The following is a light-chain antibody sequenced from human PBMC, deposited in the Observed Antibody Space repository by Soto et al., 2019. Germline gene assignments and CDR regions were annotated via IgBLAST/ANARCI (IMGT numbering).Light chain of an antibody. V-gene: IGKV1-5*01. CDR1: QSISFW. CDR3: QQYNSCPLT. Sequence: DIQMTQSPSTLSASVGDRVTITCRASQSISFWLAWYQQKPGSAPNLLIYEASTLGGGVPSRFSGSGSGTEFTLTISNLQPDDVASYYCQQYNSCPLTFGGGTRVEIK. J-gene: IGKJ4*01. CDR2: EAS.